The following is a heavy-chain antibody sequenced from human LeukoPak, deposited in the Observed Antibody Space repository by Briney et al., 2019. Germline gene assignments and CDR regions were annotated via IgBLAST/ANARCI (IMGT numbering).Heavy chain of an antibody. V-gene: IGHV3-9*01. J-gene: IGHJ4*02. CDR2: INWSSKMV. Sequence: GGSLRLSCAASGFEFANYAMHWVRQAPGKGLQWVSGINWSSKMVAYAASVKGRFTISRDNAKNPLYLQMNSLTSEDTAFYFCAKGSLEMATVDFEFWGQGTLVTVSS. CDR1: GFEFANYA. CDR3: AKGSLEMATVDFEF. D-gene: IGHD5-24*01.